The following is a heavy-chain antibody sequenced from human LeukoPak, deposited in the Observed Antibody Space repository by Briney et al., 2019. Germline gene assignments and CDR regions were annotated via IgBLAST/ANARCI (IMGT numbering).Heavy chain of an antibody. D-gene: IGHD1-1*01. CDR3: VGGGIQVPGIDEIDY. J-gene: IGHJ4*02. V-gene: IGHV3-13*01. CDR2: VGFSGDT. CDR1: GFTFRSYD. Sequence: PGGSLRLSCAASGFTFRSYDMHWVRQVTGKGLERVSAVGFSGDTYYAGSVKGQFNISRENAKNSLYLQMNSLTAGDTAVYYCVGGGIQVPGIDEIDYWGQGPLVTVSS.